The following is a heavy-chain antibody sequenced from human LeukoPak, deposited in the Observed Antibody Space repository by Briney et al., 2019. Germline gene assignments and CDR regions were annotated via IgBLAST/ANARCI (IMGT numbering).Heavy chain of an antibody. V-gene: IGHV1-69*05. CDR1: GGTFSSYA. D-gene: IGHD3-22*01. Sequence: ASVKVSCKASGGTFSSYAISWVRQAPGQGLEWMGGIIPIFGTANYEQKFQGRVTITTDESTSTAYMELSSLRSEDTAVYYCARDRGYYYDSSGYYYPFDYWGQGTLVTVSS. CDR3: ARDRGYYYDSSGYYYPFDY. CDR2: IIPIFGTA. J-gene: IGHJ4*02.